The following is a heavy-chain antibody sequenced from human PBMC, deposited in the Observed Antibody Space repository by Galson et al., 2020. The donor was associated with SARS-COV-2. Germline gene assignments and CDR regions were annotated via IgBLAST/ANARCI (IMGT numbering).Heavy chain of an antibody. CDR3: ARVSYCSGGTCYSDYFDY. Sequence: SETLSLTCTFSGGSISSYYWSWIRQPPGKGLEWIGYIYYSGSTIYNPSLKSRVTISVDTSKNQFSLKLNSVTAADTAVYYCARVSYCSGGTCYSDYFDYWGQGTLVTVSS. J-gene: IGHJ4*02. CDR2: IYYSGST. CDR1: GGSISSYY. D-gene: IGHD2-15*01. V-gene: IGHV4-59*08.